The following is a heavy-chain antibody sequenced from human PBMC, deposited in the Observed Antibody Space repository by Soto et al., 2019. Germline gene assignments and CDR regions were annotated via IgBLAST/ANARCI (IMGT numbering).Heavy chain of an antibody. CDR2: ISYDGSNK. D-gene: IGHD3-10*01. CDR1: GFTFSSYA. V-gene: IGHV3-30-3*01. Sequence: GGSLRLSCAASGFTFSSYAMHWVRQAPGKGLEWVAVISYDGSNKYYADSVKGRFTISRDNSKNTLYLQMNSLRAEDTAVYYCARDRGAMAAFDYWGQGTLVTVSS. CDR3: ARDRGAMAAFDY. J-gene: IGHJ4*02.